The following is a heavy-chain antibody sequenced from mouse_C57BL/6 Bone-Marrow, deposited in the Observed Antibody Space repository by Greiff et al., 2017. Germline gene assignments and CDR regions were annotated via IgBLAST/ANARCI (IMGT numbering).Heavy chain of an antibody. J-gene: IGHJ2*01. CDR2: IDPSDSYT. V-gene: IGHV1-69*01. CDR3: SRDYYGSSYWSYSFDY. CDR1: GYTFTSYW. Sequence: QVQLQQPGAELVMPGASVKLSCKASGYTFTSYWMHWVKQRPGQGLEWIGEIDPSDSYTNYNQKFKGKSTLTVDKFSSTAYMKLSSLTSEDSAVYYCSRDYYGSSYWSYSFDYWGQGTTLTVSS. D-gene: IGHD1-1*01.